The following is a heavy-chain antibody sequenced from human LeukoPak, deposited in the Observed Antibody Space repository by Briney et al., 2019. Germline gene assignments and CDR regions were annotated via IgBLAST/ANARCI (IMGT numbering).Heavy chain of an antibody. CDR2: ISNSGGSK. Sequence: GGSLRLSCAASGFTFSSYAMSWVRQAPGKGQEWVSGISNSGGSKYYADSVKGRFTISRDNSKNTLYLQMNSLRAEDTAVYYCAKDRTYYCYSSGYPGLIDYGGQGSLVTVSS. CDR1: GFTFSSYA. J-gene: IGHJ4*02. CDR3: AKDRTYYCYSSGYPGLIDY. V-gene: IGHV3-23*01. D-gene: IGHD3-22*01.